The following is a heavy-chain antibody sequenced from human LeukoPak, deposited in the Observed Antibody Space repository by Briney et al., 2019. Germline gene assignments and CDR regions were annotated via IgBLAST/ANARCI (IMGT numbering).Heavy chain of an antibody. D-gene: IGHD3-10*01. J-gene: IGHJ6*02. CDR2: IYYSGGT. V-gene: IGHV4-30-4*01. Sequence: PSQTLSLTCTVSGGSISSGDYYWSWIRQPPGKGLEWIGYIYYSGGTYYNPSLKSRVTISVDTSKNQFSLKLSSVTAADTAVYYCARVRNPNYYGSGSYDVWGQGTTVTVSS. CDR3: ARVRNPNYYGSGSYDV. CDR1: GGSISSGDYY.